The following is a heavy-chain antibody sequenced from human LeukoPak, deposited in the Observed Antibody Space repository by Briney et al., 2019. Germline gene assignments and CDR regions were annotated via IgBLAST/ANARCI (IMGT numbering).Heavy chain of an antibody. J-gene: IGHJ4*02. V-gene: IGHV5-10-1*01. CDR3: AIPGDLTGYLDY. CDR2: IDPSDSYT. Sequence: GESLRISCKGSGCSFTSYWISWVRQMPGKGLEWMGRIDPSDSYTNYSPSFQGHVTISADKSISTAYLQWSSLKASDTAMYYCAIPGDLTGYLDYWGQGTLVTVSS. CDR1: GCSFTSYW. D-gene: IGHD3-9*01.